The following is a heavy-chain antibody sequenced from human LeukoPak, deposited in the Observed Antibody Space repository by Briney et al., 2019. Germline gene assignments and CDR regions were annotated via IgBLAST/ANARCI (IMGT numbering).Heavy chain of an antibody. D-gene: IGHD3-10*01. J-gene: IGHJ5*02. Sequence: GGSLRLSRAASGFTVSSNYMSWVRQAPGKGLEWVSVIYSGGSTYCADSVKGRFTISRDNSKNTLYLQMNSLRAEDTAVYYCSRFGRDLWFGGSWGQGTLVTVSS. V-gene: IGHV3-66*01. CDR3: SRFGRDLWFGGS. CDR1: GFTVSSNY. CDR2: IYSGGST.